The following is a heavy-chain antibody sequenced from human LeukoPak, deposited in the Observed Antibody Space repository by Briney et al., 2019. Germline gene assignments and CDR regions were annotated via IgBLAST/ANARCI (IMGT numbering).Heavy chain of an antibody. D-gene: IGHD1-26*01. V-gene: IGHV3-7*01. J-gene: IGHJ4*02. Sequence: GGSLRLSCAASGFTFSSYWMSWVRQAPGKGLEWVANIKQDGSEKYYVDSVKGRFTISGDNAKNSLYLQMNSLRAEDTAVYYCARDKIVGATHFDYWGQGTLVTVSS. CDR2: IKQDGSEK. CDR1: GFTFSSYW. CDR3: ARDKIVGATHFDY.